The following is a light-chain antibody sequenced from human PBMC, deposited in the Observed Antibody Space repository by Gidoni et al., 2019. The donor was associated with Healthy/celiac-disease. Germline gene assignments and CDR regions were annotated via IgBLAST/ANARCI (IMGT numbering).Light chain of an antibody. CDR3: QQYGSSPLT. V-gene: IGKV3-20*01. J-gene: IGKJ4*01. CDR2: GAS. CDR1: QTVTSSY. Sequence: EIVLTQPPGTLSFPPGERATLSCRASQTVTSSYLDWYQQKPGQAPRLLIYGASSRATGIPDRFSGSGSGTDFTLTISRLEPEDFAVYYCQQYGSSPLTFXGXTKVEIK.